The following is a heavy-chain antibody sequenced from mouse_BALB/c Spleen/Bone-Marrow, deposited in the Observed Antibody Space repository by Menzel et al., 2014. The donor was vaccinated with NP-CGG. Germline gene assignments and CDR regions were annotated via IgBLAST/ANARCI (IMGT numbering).Heavy chain of an antibody. Sequence: QVQLQQSGAELVLPGASVKMSCTASGYTFTDYWMHWVKQRPGQGLEWIGAIDTSDSYTSYNQKFKGKATLTVDESSSTAYMQLSSLTSEGSAVYYCARGTGCYFDVWGAGTTVTVAS. CDR1: GYTFTDYW. J-gene: IGHJ1*01. CDR3: ARGTGCYFDV. CDR2: IDTSDSYT. V-gene: IGHV1-69*01. D-gene: IGHD4-1*01.